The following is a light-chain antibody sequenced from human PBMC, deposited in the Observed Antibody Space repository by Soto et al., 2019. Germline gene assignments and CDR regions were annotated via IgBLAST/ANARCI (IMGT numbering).Light chain of an antibody. CDR3: SSFTTSTSYV. V-gene: IGLV2-14*03. Sequence: QSALTQPASVSGSPGQSITISCTGTSSDVGAYDYVSWYQQHPGEVPKLMIFDVSDRPSGVSNRFSGSKSGNTASLTISGLQAEDEADYYCSSFTTSTSYVFGTGTTLTVL. CDR2: DVS. J-gene: IGLJ1*01. CDR1: SSDVGAYDY.